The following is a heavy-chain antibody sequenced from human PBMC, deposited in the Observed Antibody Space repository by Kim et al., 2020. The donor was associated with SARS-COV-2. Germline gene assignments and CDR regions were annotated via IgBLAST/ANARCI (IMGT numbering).Heavy chain of an antibody. J-gene: IGHJ4*02. CDR2: ISYDGSNK. V-gene: IGHV3-30-3*01. Sequence: GGSLRLSCAASGFTFSSYAMHWVRQAPGKGLDWVAVISYDGSNKYYADSVKGRFTISRDNSKNTLYLQMNSLRAEDTAVYYCARDEQGSTGPFDYWGQGT. CDR1: GFTFSSYA. CDR3: ARDEQGSTGPFDY. D-gene: IGHD4-17*01.